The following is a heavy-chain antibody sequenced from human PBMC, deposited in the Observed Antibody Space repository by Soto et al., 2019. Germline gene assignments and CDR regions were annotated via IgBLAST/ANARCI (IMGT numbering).Heavy chain of an antibody. CDR1: GGTFSSYA. CDR2: IIPIFGTA. D-gene: IGHD2-21*02. V-gene: IGHV1-69*13. CDR3: ARDINCGGDCPPFL. Sequence: ASVKVSCKASGGTFSSYAISWVRQAPGQGLEWMGGIIPIFGTANYAQKFQGRVTITADESTSTAYMELSSLRSEDTAVYYCARDINCGGDCPPFLWGQGTLVTVSS. J-gene: IGHJ4*02.